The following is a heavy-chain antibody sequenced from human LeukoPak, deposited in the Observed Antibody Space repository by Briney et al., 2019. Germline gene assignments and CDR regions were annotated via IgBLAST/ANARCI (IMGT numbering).Heavy chain of an antibody. CDR2: IYHSGST. CDR1: GYSISSGTY. D-gene: IGHD6-13*01. CDR3: ARGRPRRYSSSWYGSVLFDY. J-gene: IGHJ4*02. Sequence: PSETLSLTCTVSGYSISSGTYWDWIRQPPGKGLEWIGTIYHSGSTYYNPSLKSRVTISVDTSKNQFSLKLSSVTAADTAVYYCARGRPRRYSSSWYGSVLFDYWGQGTLVTVSS. V-gene: IGHV4-38-2*02.